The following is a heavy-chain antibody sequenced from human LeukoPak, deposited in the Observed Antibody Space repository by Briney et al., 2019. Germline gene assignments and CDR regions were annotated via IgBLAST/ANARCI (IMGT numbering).Heavy chain of an antibody. CDR2: ISGSGGST. CDR1: GFTLSSYA. D-gene: IGHD6-19*01. CDR3: ASHDGIAVAGIYAFDI. Sequence: PGGSLRLSCAASGFTLSSYAMSWVRQAPGKGLEWVSAISGSGGSTYYADSVKGRFTISRDNSKNTLYLQMNSLRAEDTAVYYCASHDGIAVAGIYAFDIWGQGTMVTVSS. J-gene: IGHJ3*02. V-gene: IGHV3-23*01.